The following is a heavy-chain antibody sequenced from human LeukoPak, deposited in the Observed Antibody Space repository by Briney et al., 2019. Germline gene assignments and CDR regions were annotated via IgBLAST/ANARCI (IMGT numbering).Heavy chain of an antibody. D-gene: IGHD6-13*01. CDR2: IRYDGSNK. J-gene: IGHJ1*01. V-gene: IGHV3-30*02. CDR1: GFTFSSYG. CDR3: AKDYSSSPEYFQH. Sequence: GGSLRLSCAASGFTFSSYGMHWVRQAPGKGLEWVAFIRYDGSNKYYADSVKGRFTISRDNSKNTLYLQMNSLRAEDTAVCYCAKDYSSSPEYFQHWGQGTLVTVSS.